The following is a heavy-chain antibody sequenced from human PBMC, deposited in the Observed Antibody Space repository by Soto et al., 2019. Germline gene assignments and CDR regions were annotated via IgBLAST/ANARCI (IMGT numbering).Heavy chain of an antibody. CDR3: AREGPNCSGGSCYSREGYFDY. D-gene: IGHD2-15*01. J-gene: IGHJ4*02. Sequence: SVKVSCKASGGTFSSYAISWVRQAPGQGLEWMGGIIPIFGTANYAQKFQGRVTITADESTSTAYMELSSLRSEDTAVYYCAREGPNCSGGSCYSREGYFDYWGQGTLVTVSS. CDR2: IIPIFGTA. CDR1: GGTFSSYA. V-gene: IGHV1-69*13.